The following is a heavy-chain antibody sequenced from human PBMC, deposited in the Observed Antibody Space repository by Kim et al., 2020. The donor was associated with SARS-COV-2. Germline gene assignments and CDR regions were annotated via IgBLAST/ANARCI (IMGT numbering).Heavy chain of an antibody. Sequence: SETLSLTCIVSGGSISGSPYYWVWIRQPPGKGLEWIGSLYYTGSTYYNPSLETLVTISVDTSKNQISLTLNSVAAADTAVYYCAGRASSSWYFTYFDSWGQGTRVTASS. CDR1: GGSISGSPYY. V-gene: IGHV4-39*01. J-gene: IGHJ4*02. D-gene: IGHD6-13*01. CDR3: AGRASSSWYFTYFDS. CDR2: LYYTGST.